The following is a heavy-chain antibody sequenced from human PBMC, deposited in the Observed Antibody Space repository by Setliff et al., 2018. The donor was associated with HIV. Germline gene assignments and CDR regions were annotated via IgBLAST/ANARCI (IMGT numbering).Heavy chain of an antibody. Sequence: VASVKVSCKASGYTFTTYAVNWVRQAPGHGLEWMGWINTNTGDPTYAQGFTGRFVFSLDTSVNTAYLQISSLKAEDSAIYYCARVSDTGVDPQTHRDYWGQGTPVTVSS. D-gene: IGHD2-21*01. J-gene: IGHJ4*02. CDR2: INTNTGDP. CDR3: ARVSDTGVDPQTHRDY. V-gene: IGHV7-4-1*02. CDR1: GYTFTTYA.